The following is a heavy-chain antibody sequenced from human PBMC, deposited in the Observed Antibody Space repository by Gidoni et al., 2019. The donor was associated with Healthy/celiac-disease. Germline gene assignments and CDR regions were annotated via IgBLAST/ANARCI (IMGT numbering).Heavy chain of an antibody. CDR2: INHSGST. CDR3: AREIAAAGTGGDFDY. V-gene: IGHV4-34*01. CDR1: GGSFIGHY. J-gene: IGHJ4*02. Sequence: QVQLQQWGAGLLKPSETLSLTCAVYGGSFIGHYWSWTRQPPGKGLEWIGEINHSGSTNYNPSLKSRVTISVDTSKNQFSLKLSSVTAADTAVYYCAREIAAAGTGGDFDYWGQGTLVTVSS. D-gene: IGHD6-13*01.